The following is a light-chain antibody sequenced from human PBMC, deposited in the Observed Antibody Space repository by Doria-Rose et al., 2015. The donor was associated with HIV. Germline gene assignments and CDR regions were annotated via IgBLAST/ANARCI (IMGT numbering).Light chain of an antibody. CDR1: QSFSSTY. Sequence: DIVMTQSPGTLSLSPGERATLSCRAGQSFSSTYLAWYQQKPGQALSLLIYDGSTRATGIPDRFSASGSGTDFTLTINRLEPEDFALYYCHQYGTSWTFGQGTKVEI. CDR3: HQYGTSWT. J-gene: IGKJ1*01. CDR2: DGS. V-gene: IGKV3-20*01.